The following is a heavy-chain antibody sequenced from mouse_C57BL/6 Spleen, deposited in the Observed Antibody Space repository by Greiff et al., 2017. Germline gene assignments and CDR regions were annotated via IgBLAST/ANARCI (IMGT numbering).Heavy chain of an antibody. Sequence: QVQLKESGPELVKPGASVKISCKASGYAFSSSWMNWVKQRPGKGLEWIGRIYPGDGDTNYNGKFKGKATLTADKSSSTAYMQLRSLTSEDSAVYFCAREGLGLWYFDVWGTGTTVTVSS. CDR2: IYPGDGDT. V-gene: IGHV1-82*01. CDR3: AREGLGLWYFDV. CDR1: GYAFSSSW. D-gene: IGHD4-1*01. J-gene: IGHJ1*03.